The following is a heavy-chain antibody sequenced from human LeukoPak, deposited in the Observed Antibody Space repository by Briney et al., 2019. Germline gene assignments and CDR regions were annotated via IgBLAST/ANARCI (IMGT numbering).Heavy chain of an antibody. CDR3: AKDGPGTAMVGPFDY. V-gene: IGHV3-23*01. D-gene: IGHD5-18*01. J-gene: IGHJ4*02. Sequence: PGGSLRLSCAASGFTFSSYAMSWVRQAPGKGLEWVSATSGSGGSTYCADSVKGRFTISRDNSKNTLYLQMNSLRAEDTAVYYFAKDGPGTAMVGPFDYWGQGTLVTVSS. CDR1: GFTFSSYA. CDR2: TSGSGGST.